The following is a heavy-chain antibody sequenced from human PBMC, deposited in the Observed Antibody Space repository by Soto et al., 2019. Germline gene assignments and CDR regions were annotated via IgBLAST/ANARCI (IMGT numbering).Heavy chain of an antibody. J-gene: IGHJ6*04. D-gene: IGHD3-10*01. CDR1: GGTFSSYT. CDR3: ASGAYYYGSGRIMDV. Sequence: QVQLVQSGAEVKKPGSSVKVSCKASGGTFSSYTISWVRQAPGQGLEWMGRIIPILGIANYAQKFQGRVTITANKSTSTAYMELSSLRSEDTAVYYCASGAYYYGSGRIMDVWGKGTTVTVSS. V-gene: IGHV1-69*02. CDR2: IIPILGIA.